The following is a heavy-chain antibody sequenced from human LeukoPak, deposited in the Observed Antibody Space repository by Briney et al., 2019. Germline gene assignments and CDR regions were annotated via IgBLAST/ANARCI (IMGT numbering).Heavy chain of an antibody. J-gene: IGHJ3*02. Sequence: APVKVSCKASGYTFTSYGISWVRQAPGQGLEWMGWISAYNGNTNYAQKLQGRVTMTTDTSTSTAYMELRSLRSDDTAVYYCARDYYDSSGSLHDAFDIWGQGTMVTVSS. CDR2: ISAYNGNT. CDR3: ARDYYDSSGSLHDAFDI. V-gene: IGHV1-18*01. D-gene: IGHD3-22*01. CDR1: GYTFTSYG.